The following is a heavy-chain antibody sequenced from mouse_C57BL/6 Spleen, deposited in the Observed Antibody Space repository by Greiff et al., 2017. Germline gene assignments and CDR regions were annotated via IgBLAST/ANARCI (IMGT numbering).Heavy chain of an antibody. V-gene: IGHV5-4*01. Sequence: DVQVVESGGGLVKPGGSLKLSCAASGFTFSSYAMSWVRQTPEKRLEWVATISDGGSYTYYPDNVKGRFTISRDNAKNNLYLQMSHLKSEDTAMYYCARAENYDYGGSWFAYWGQGTLVTVSA. CDR3: ARAENYDYGGSWFAY. CDR1: GFTFSSYA. D-gene: IGHD2-4*01. J-gene: IGHJ3*01. CDR2: ISDGGSYT.